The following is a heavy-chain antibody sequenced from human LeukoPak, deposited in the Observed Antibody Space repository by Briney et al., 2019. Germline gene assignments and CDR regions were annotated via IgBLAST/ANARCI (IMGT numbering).Heavy chain of an antibody. CDR2: TNKDGSRK. CDR3: ATTVAGHPDDYFDF. J-gene: IGHJ4*02. Sequence: GGSLRLSCAASEFSFSNYWMSWVRQAPGKGLERVAHTNKDGSRKYYVDSVKGRFTISRDNAKNSLFLQLNNLRGEDTAVYYCATTVAGHPDDYFDFWGQGTLVTVSS. D-gene: IGHD6-19*01. CDR1: EFSFSNYW. V-gene: IGHV3-7*01.